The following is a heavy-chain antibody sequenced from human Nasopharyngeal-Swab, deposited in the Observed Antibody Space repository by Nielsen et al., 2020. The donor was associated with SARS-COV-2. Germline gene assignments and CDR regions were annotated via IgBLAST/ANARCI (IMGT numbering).Heavy chain of an antibody. Sequence: GSLKISCAASGFTFSSYGMHWVRQAPGKGLEWVAVISYDGNYKYYADSVQGRFTISRDNSKNTLFLQMNSLRAEDTAVYYCAKGRVTIFGAVIIDYYYYMDVWGKGTTVTVSS. CDR2: ISYDGNYK. D-gene: IGHD3-3*01. CDR3: AKGRVTIFGAVIIDYYYYMDV. CDR1: GFTFSSYG. J-gene: IGHJ6*03. V-gene: IGHV3-30*18.